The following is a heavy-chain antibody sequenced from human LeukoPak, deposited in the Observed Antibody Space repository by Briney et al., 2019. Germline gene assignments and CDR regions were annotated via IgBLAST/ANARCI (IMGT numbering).Heavy chain of an antibody. J-gene: IGHJ4*02. CDR2: IYSDNT. D-gene: IGHD2-21*02. CDR3: AKWGCSGSDCYPFDY. Sequence: GGSLRLSYTVSGFTVSSNSMSWVRQAPGKGLEWVSFIYSDNTHYSDSVKGRFTISRDNSKNTLYLQMNSLRAEDTAVYYCAKWGCSGSDCYPFDYWGQGTLVTVSS. CDR1: GFTVSSNS. V-gene: IGHV3-53*01.